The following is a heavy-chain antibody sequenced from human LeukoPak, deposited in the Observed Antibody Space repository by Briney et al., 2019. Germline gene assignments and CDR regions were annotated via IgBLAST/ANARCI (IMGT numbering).Heavy chain of an antibody. CDR2: IGGGGGGT. D-gene: IGHD6-19*01. J-gene: IGHJ4*02. V-gene: IGHV3-23*01. Sequence: GGSLRLSCAASGFTFSTYAMSWVRQAPGKGLEWVSTIGGGGGGTYYADSVKGRFTISRGTSKNTLFLQMNSLRVEDTAVYYCARNDFGSGWLGDYWGQGTLVTVFS. CDR3: ARNDFGSGWLGDY. CDR1: GFTFSTYA.